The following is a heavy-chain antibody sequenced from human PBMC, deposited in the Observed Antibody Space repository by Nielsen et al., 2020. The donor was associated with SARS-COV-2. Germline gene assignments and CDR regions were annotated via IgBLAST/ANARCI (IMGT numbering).Heavy chain of an antibody. CDR3: VRVRDDGYYYDTGPFDY. Sequence: GESLKISCAASGFSVNYNYMTWVRQAPGKGLEWVSLIYSGGSTYYADSAKGRFTISRDNTENTLYLQMNSLRADDTAVYYCVRVRDDGYYYDTGPFDYWGQGTLVTVSS. V-gene: IGHV3-66*01. CDR2: IYSGGST. CDR1: GFSVNYNY. D-gene: IGHD3-22*01. J-gene: IGHJ4*02.